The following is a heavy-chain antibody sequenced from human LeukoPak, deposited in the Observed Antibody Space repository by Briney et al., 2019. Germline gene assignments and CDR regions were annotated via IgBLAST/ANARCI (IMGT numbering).Heavy chain of an antibody. J-gene: IGHJ6*02. V-gene: IGHV3-30*18. CDR3: AKEKAIGTINYGLDV. Sequence: PGGSLRLSCAASGFSFDTYGMLWVRQVPGKGLEWVAVIAYDGSNKYHADSVKGRFTISRDNSKNTLYLQMNSLRGEDTAIYYCAKEKAIGTINYGLDVWGPGTTVTVSS. D-gene: IGHD1-1*01. CDR1: GFSFDTYG. CDR2: IAYDGSNK.